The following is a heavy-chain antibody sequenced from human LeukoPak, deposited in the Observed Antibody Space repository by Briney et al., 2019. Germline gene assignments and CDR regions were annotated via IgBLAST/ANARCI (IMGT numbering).Heavy chain of an antibody. D-gene: IGHD6-6*01. CDR1: RFTFSSYR. J-gene: IGHJ4*02. CDR2: IRSKANSYAT. V-gene: IGHV3-73*01. Sequence: GGSLRLSCAASRFTFSSYRMSWVRQASGKGLEWVGRIRSKANSYATAYAASVKGRFTISRDDSKNTAYLQMNSLKTEDTAVYYCTSTFSSSYYFDYWGRGTLVTVSS. CDR3: TSTFSSSYYFDY.